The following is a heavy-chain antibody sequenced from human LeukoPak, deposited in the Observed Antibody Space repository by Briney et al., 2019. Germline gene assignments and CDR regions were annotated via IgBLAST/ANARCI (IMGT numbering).Heavy chain of an antibody. CDR2: IYYSGST. CDR3: ARGTSTFDY. Sequence: SETLSLTCTVSGGSISSSSYYWGWIRQPPGKGLEWIGSIYYSGSTYYNPSLKSRVTISVDTSKNQFSLKLTSVTATDTAVYYCARGTSTFDYWGQGTLVTVSS. J-gene: IGHJ4*02. V-gene: IGHV4-39*07. D-gene: IGHD3-16*01. CDR1: GGSISSSSYY.